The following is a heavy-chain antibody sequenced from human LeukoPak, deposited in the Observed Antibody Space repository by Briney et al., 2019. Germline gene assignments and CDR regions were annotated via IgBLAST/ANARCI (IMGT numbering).Heavy chain of an antibody. Sequence: PSETLSLTCAVSGDXISSDNCWSWVRQPPGKGLEWIGEIYHSGSTNYNPSLKSRATISLDKSKNQFSLRLSSVNAADTAVYYCARGDGSCTGTSCYEIDYWGQGTLVTVSS. CDR3: ARGDGSCTGTSCYEIDY. J-gene: IGHJ4*02. CDR2: IYHSGST. V-gene: IGHV4-4*02. D-gene: IGHD2-2*01. CDR1: GDXISSDNC.